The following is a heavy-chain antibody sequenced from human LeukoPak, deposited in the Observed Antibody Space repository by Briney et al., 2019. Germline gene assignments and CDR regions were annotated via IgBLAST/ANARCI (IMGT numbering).Heavy chain of an antibody. CDR1: GYSISSGYY. D-gene: IGHD6-13*01. Sequence: PSETLSLTCTVSGYSISSGYYWGWIRQPPGKGLEWIGSIYYSGSTYYNPSLKSRVTISVDTSKNQFSLKLSSVTAADTAVYYCARDSIAAAVWFDPWGQGTLVTVSS. V-gene: IGHV4-38-2*02. J-gene: IGHJ5*02. CDR3: ARDSIAAAVWFDP. CDR2: IYYSGST.